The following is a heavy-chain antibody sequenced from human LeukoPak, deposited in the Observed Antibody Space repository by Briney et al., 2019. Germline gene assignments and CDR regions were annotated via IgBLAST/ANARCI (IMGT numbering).Heavy chain of an antibody. Sequence: GGSLRLSCAASGFTFSTYSMNWVRQAPGKGLEWVSYISSSSSTIYYADSVKGRFTISRDNAKNSLYLQMNSLRAEDTAVYYCARDSYYYGSGNYYNLGLLDYWGQGTLVTVSS. CDR2: ISSSSSTI. D-gene: IGHD3-10*01. V-gene: IGHV3-48*04. CDR1: GFTFSTYS. CDR3: ARDSYYYGSGNYYNLGLLDY. J-gene: IGHJ4*02.